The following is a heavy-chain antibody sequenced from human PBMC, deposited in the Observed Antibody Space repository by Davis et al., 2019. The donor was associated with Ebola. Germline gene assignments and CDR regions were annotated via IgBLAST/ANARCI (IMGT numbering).Heavy chain of an antibody. Sequence: GGSLRLSCVTSGFTVSSNYMYWVRQTPAKGLECVSIIYSGGNTYYADSVRDRFTISRDNSKNSFYLQMNSLRAEDTAMYYCARDEDWDYDYWGQGTLVTVSS. D-gene: IGHD1-7*01. CDR1: GFTVSSNY. CDR3: ARDEDWDYDY. V-gene: IGHV3-66*01. CDR2: IYSGGNT. J-gene: IGHJ4*02.